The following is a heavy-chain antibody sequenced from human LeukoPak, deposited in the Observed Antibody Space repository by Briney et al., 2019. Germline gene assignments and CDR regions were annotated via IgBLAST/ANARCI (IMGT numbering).Heavy chain of an antibody. CDR3: ARMGSCGGDCYSGY. CDR2: IYHSGST. Sequence: QSSGTLSLTCAVSGGSISSSNWWSWVRQPPGKGLEWIGEIYHSGSTNYNPSLKSRVTISVDKSENQFSLKLSSVTAADTAVHYCARMGSCGGDCYSGYWGQGTLVTVSS. J-gene: IGHJ4*02. CDR1: GGSISSSNW. V-gene: IGHV4-4*02. D-gene: IGHD2-21*02.